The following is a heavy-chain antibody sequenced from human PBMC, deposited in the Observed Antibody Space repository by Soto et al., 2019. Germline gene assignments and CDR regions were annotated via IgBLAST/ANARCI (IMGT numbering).Heavy chain of an antibody. J-gene: IGHJ6*02. CDR2: IWYDGSNK. V-gene: IGHV3-33*01. Sequence: GGSLRLSCAASGFTFSSYGMHWVRQAPGKGLEWVAVIWYDGSNKYYADSVKGRFTISRDNSKNTLYLQMNSLRAEDTAVYYCARDPAPNYYDSSGYLIVWGQGTTVTVSS. D-gene: IGHD3-22*01. CDR1: GFTFSSYG. CDR3: ARDPAPNYYDSSGYLIV.